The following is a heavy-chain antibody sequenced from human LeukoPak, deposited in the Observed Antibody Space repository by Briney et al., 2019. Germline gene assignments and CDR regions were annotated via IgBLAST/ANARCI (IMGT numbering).Heavy chain of an antibody. CDR1: GFTFSSYN. CDR3: AGGRDGYSYFDY. J-gene: IGHJ4*02. Sequence: PGGSLRLSCAASGFTFSSYNINWVRQAPGKGLEWVSSISGSSSYIYYADSVKGRFTISRDNAKNSLYLQMNSLRAEDTAVYYCAGGRDGYSYFDYWGQGTLVTVSS. V-gene: IGHV3-21*01. CDR2: ISGSSSYI. D-gene: IGHD5-24*01.